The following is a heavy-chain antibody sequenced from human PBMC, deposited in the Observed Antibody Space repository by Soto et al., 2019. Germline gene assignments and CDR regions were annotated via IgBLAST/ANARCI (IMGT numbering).Heavy chain of an antibody. CDR2: IYWDDDK. J-gene: IGHJ4*02. CDR1: GFSLSTSGVG. D-gene: IGHD6-19*01. Sequence: SGPTLVNPTQTLTLTCTFSGFSLSTSGVGVGWIRQPPGNALEWLALIYWDDDKRYSPSLKSRLTITKDTSKNQVVPTMTNMDPVDTATYYCAHINRRPFGQWLVGYFDYWGQGTLVTVSS. CDR3: AHINRRPFGQWLVGYFDY. V-gene: IGHV2-5*02.